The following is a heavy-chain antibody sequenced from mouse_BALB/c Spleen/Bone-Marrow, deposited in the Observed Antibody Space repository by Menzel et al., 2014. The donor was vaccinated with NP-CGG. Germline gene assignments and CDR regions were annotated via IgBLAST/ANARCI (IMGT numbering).Heavy chain of an antibody. CDR3: VRGDYDGYYYAMDY. Sequence: DVKLVESGGGLVQLKGSLKLSCAASGFTFNTYAMNWVRQAPGKGLEWVARIRSKSNDYATYYADSVKDRFTIFRDDSQSMLYLQMNNLKTEDTAIYYCVRGDYDGYYYAMDYWGQGTSVTVSS. CDR2: IRSKSNDYAT. J-gene: IGHJ4*01. CDR1: GFTFNTYA. D-gene: IGHD2-4*01. V-gene: IGHV10-1*02.